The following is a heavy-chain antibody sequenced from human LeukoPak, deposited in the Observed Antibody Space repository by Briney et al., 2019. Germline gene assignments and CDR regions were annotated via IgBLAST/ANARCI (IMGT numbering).Heavy chain of an antibody. CDR3: ARAASGGYYFDH. CDR1: GFTVSSYY. V-gene: IGHV3-66*01. D-gene: IGHD3-16*01. CDR2: IFSGGYT. J-gene: IGHJ4*02. Sequence: PGGSLRLSCAASGFTVSSYYMTWVRQAPGKGLEWVSIIFSGGYTHYTDSLKDRFTISRDNSKNTLYLQMNSLTAEDRAVYYCARAASGGYYFDHWGLGTLVTVSS.